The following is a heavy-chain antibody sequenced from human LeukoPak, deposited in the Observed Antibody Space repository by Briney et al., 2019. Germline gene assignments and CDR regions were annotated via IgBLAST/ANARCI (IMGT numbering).Heavy chain of an antibody. CDR3: VRGEQQLGRFDY. CDR1: GFAFSRYG. V-gene: IGHV3-33*01. Sequence: GGSLRLSCAASGFAFSRYGMHWVRQAPGKGLEWVAVIWFDGSNKYFADSVKGRFTISRDNSKNMVYLQMNSLRAEDTAVYYCVRGEQQLGRFDYWGQGALVTVSS. D-gene: IGHD6-13*01. CDR2: IWFDGSNK. J-gene: IGHJ4*02.